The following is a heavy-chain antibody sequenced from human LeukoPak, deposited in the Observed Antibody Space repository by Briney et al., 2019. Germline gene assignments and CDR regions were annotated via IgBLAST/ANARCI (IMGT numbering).Heavy chain of an antibody. V-gene: IGHV1-18*04. CDR1: GYTFTSYG. Sequence: ASVKVSCKASGYTFTSYGISWVRQAPGQGLEWMGWISAYNGNTNYAQKLQGRVTMTTDTSTSTAYMELRSLRSDDTAVYYCARDLGIAADLNWFDPWGLGTLVTVSS. CDR2: ISAYNGNT. CDR3: ARDLGIAADLNWFDP. D-gene: IGHD6-13*01. J-gene: IGHJ5*02.